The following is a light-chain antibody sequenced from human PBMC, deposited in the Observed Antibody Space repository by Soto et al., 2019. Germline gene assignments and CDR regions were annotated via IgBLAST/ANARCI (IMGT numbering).Light chain of an antibody. J-gene: IGLJ3*02. V-gene: IGLV1-40*01. CDR1: SSNIGGGYD. CDR3: QSYDSSLSGWV. CDR2: GNI. Sequence: QAVLTQPPSMSGAPGQSVTISCTGSSSNIGGGYDVHWYQQLPGTAPKLLVFGNINRPSRVPDRFSGAKSGTSASLAITERQAEDEADYYCQSYDSSLSGWVFGGGTKLTVL.